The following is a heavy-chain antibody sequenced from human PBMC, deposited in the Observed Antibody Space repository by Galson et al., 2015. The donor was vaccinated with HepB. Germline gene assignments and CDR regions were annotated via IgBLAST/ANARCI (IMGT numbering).Heavy chain of an antibody. CDR1: GYSFTSYW. V-gene: IGHV5-10-1*01. Sequence: QSGAEVKRPGESLRISCKGSGYSFTSYWISWVRQMPGKGVEWMGRIDPSDSYTNYSPSFQGHVTISADKSISTAYLQWSSLKASDTAMYYCSRLVVTIEYCSSTSRSPRGMDVWGQGTTVTVSS. CDR3: SRLVVTIEYCSSTSRSPRGMDV. J-gene: IGHJ6*02. D-gene: IGHD2-2*01. CDR2: IDPSDSYT.